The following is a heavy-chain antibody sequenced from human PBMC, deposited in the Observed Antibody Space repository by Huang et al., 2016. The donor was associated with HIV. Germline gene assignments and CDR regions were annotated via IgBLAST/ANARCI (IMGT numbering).Heavy chain of an antibody. D-gene: IGHD3-22*01. CDR1: GDSFTSLP. CDR2: LCPMLVSA. Sequence: QVHLVQSGAEVKKPGSSVKVSCKASGDSFTSLPINWVRQAPGQGLEGMGGLCPMLVSATDAQKFRCRVTISADESTSTSYMELSRLRSDDTAMYYCATSTPMLGESGGWSGKVVITENVPYVDWGQGTLVTVSS. CDR3: ATSTPMLGESGGWSGKVVITENVPYVD. V-gene: IGHV1-69*01. J-gene: IGHJ4*02.